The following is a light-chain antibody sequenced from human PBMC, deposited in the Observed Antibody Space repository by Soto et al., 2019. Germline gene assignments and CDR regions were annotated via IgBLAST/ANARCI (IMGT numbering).Light chain of an antibody. Sequence: EIVLTQSPGTLSLSPGERATLSCRASQSVSRNYLAWYQQKPGQAPRLLIYGASSRAAGTPDRFTGSGSGTDFTLSIDRLEPEDFAVYYCQQYGSSSTFGQGSKVDIK. J-gene: IGKJ1*01. CDR2: GAS. V-gene: IGKV3-20*01. CDR3: QQYGSSST. CDR1: QSVSRNY.